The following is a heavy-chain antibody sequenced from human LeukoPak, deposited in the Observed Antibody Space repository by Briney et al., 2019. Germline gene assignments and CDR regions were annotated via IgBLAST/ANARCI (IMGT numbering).Heavy chain of an antibody. J-gene: IGHJ6*04. D-gene: IGHD3-10*02. CDR1: GFTVSINY. CDR2: ISSSGSTI. V-gene: IGHV3-11*04. Sequence: GGSLRLSCTVSGFTVSINYMSWIRQAPGKGLEWVSYISSSGSTIYYADSVKGRFTISRDNAKNSLYLQMNSLRAEDTAVYYCAELGITMIGGVWGKGTTVTISS. CDR3: AELGITMIGGV.